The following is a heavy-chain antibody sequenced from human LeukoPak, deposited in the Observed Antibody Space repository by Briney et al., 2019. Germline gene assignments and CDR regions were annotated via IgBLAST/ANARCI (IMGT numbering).Heavy chain of an antibody. Sequence: PGGSLRLSCAASGFTFSSYAMSWVRQAPGKGLEWVSGISGSGGSTYYADSVKGRFTISRDNSKNTLYLQMNSLRAEDTAVYYCAREHNHYYDSSGYPDYWGQGTLVTVSS. CDR1: GFTFSSYA. V-gene: IGHV3-23*01. CDR2: ISGSGGST. CDR3: AREHNHYYDSSGYPDY. D-gene: IGHD3-22*01. J-gene: IGHJ4*02.